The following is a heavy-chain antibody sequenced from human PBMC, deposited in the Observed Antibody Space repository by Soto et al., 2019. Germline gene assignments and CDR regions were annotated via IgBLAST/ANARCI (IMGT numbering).Heavy chain of an antibody. J-gene: IGHJ6*03. V-gene: IGHV2-26*01. D-gene: IGHD6-19*01. CDR2: IFSNDEK. CDR1: GFSLSNGKVG. CDR3: ARILFGRSVAGGYFYMDV. Sequence: SGPTLVNPTETLTLTCTVSGFSLSNGKVGVSWIRQPPGKALEWLAHIFSNDEKSYRTSLKSRLTISEDTSKSQVVLTMTDVDPVDTATYYCARILFGRSVAGGYFYMDVWGKGTTVTVSS.